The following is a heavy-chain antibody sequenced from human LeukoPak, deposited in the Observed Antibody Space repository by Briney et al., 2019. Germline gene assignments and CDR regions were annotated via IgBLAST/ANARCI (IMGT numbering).Heavy chain of an antibody. D-gene: IGHD6-19*01. J-gene: IGHJ4*02. CDR1: GGSVSSGSYY. CDR3: ARAHSSGRRTEKFKFDY. CDR2: IYYSGST. Sequence: SETLSLTCTVSGGSVSSGSYYWSWIRQPPGKGLEWIGYIYYSGSTNYNPSLKSRVTISVDTSKNQFSLKLSSVTAADTAVYYCARAHSSGRRTEKFKFDYWGQGTLVTVSS. V-gene: IGHV4-61*01.